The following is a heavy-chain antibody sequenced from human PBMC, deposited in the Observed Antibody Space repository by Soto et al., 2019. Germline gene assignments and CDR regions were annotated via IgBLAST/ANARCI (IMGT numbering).Heavy chain of an antibody. V-gene: IGHV4-34*01. CDR2: INHSGST. Sequence: SETLSLTCAVYGGSFSGYYWSWIRQPPGQGLERIGEINHSGSTNYNPSIKSRVTMSVDTSKNQFSLKLSSVTAADTAVYYCARGRPVGATFVGSYGMDVWGQGTTVT. CDR3: ARGRPVGATFVGSYGMDV. J-gene: IGHJ6*02. CDR1: GGSFSGYY. D-gene: IGHD1-26*01.